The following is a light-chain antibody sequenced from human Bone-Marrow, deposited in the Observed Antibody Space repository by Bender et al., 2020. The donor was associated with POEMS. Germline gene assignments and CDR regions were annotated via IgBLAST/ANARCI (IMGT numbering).Light chain of an antibody. CDR1: SNDVGAYNY. CDR3: SSYTTITTHV. Sequence: QSALTQSASVSGSPGQLITISCTGTSNDVGAYNYVSWYQHHPGKAPKLIIYDVSNRPSGVSDRFSGSKSGNTASLTISGLQPEDEADYYCSSYTTITTHVFGTGTKVTVL. J-gene: IGLJ1*01. CDR2: DVS. V-gene: IGLV2-14*03.